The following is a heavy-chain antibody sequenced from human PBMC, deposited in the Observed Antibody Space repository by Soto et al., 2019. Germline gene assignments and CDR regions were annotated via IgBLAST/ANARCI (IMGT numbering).Heavy chain of an antibody. D-gene: IGHD3-22*01. Sequence: QVQLVESGGGVIQPGRSLRLSCAASGFTFSSYGMHWVRQAPGKGLQWVAVISYDGGNKYYADSVKGRFTISRDNSKNTLYLKMNSLRAEDTAVYYCVAGYYFGDYWGQGTLVTVSS. J-gene: IGHJ4*02. CDR2: ISYDGGNK. CDR3: VAGYYFGDY. CDR1: GFTFSSYG. V-gene: IGHV3-30*03.